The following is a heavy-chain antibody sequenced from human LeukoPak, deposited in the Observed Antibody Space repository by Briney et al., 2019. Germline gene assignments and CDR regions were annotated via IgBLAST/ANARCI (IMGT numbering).Heavy chain of an antibody. CDR2: INPNSGGT. V-gene: IGHV1-2*02. J-gene: IGHJ6*03. Sequence: EASVKVSCKASGYTFTGYYMHWVRQALGQGLEWMGWINPNSGGTNYAQKFQGRVTMTRDTSISTAYMELSRLRSDDTAVYYCARVTTVTDYYYYYMDVWGKGTTVTVSS. CDR1: GYTFTGYY. CDR3: ARVTTVTDYYYYYMDV. D-gene: IGHD4-17*01.